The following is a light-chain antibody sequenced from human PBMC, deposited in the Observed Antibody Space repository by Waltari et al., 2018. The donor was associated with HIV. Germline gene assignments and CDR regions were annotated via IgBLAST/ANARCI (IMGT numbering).Light chain of an antibody. V-gene: IGKV1-8*01. J-gene: IGKJ3*01. CDR2: GAS. CDR3: QQYNVYPDLN. Sequence: AIRLTQSPSSISASVGDRITISCRASHDIGNSLAWYQQKPGEAPKLLVFGASTLQSGVPSRFSGSGSGTYFSLTINCVQSEDFATYYCQQYNVYPDLNFGPGTTVDVK. CDR1: HDIGNS.